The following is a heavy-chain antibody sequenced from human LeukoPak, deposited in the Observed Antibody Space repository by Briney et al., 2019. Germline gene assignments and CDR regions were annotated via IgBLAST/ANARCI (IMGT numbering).Heavy chain of an antibody. Sequence: SETLSLTCTVSGVSISSYYWSWIRQPPGKRLEWIGYIYYSGSTNYNPSLKSRVTISVDTSKNQFSLKLSSVTAADTAVYYCARVAKYYYDSSGSFDYWGQGTLVTVSS. CDR3: ARVAKYYYDSSGSFDY. CDR2: IYYSGST. D-gene: IGHD3-22*01. J-gene: IGHJ4*02. CDR1: GVSISSYY. V-gene: IGHV4-59*01.